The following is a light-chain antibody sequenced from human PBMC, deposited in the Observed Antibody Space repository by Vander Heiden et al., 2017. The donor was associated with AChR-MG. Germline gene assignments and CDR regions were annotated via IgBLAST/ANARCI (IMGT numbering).Light chain of an antibody. CDR1: SSAVAVYHF. Sequence: SALTQPASVSGSPGQSITISCTCTSSAVAVYHFFPWYQQHPGKTPILLIYEVTSRPSGVANRFSGSKSGNTASLTISGLQAEDEADYYCSSYTSSTTLVFGGGTKLTVL. V-gene: IGLV2-14*03. J-gene: IGLJ3*02. CDR3: SSYTSSTTLV. CDR2: EVT.